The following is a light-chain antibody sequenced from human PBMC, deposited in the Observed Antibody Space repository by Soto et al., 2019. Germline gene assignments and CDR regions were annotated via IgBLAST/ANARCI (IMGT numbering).Light chain of an antibody. CDR3: QQRSNWPPIT. Sequence: EIVLTQSAGTLSLSPGERATLSCRAGQSVSSSYLAWYQQKPGQAPRLLIYDASNRATGIPARFSGSGSGTDFTLTISSLEPEDFAVYYCQQRSNWPPITFGQGTRLEIK. CDR2: DAS. V-gene: IGKV3-11*01. CDR1: QSVSSSY. J-gene: IGKJ5*01.